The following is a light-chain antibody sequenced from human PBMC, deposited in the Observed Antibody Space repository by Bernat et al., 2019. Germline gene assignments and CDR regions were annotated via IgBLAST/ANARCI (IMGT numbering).Light chain of an antibody. J-gene: IGLJ1*01. CDR2: GKN. Sequence: SSELTQDPAVSVALGQTVRITCQGDSLRSYYASWYQQKPGQAPVLVIYGKNNRPSGIPERFSGSSSGNTASLTITGAQAEDEADYYCNSRDSSGNHRYVFGTGTKVTVL. V-gene: IGLV3-19*01. CDR3: NSRDSSGNHRYV. CDR1: SLRSYY.